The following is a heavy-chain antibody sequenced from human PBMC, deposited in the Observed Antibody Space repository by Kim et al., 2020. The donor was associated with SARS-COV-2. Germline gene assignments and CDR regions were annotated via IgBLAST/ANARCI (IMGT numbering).Heavy chain of an antibody. D-gene: IGHD3-10*01. CDR2: RT. CDR3: ARSPLWLPFDY. Sequence: RTKYNPSLKSRVTISVDTSKNQFSLKLSSGTAADTAVYYCARSPLWLPFDYWGQGTLVTVSS. J-gene: IGHJ4*02. V-gene: IGHV4-59*01.